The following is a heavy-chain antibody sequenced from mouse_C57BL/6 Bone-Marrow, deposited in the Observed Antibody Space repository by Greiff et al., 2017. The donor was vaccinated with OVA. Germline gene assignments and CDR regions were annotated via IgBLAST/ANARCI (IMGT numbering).Heavy chain of an antibody. J-gene: IGHJ4*01. Sequence: VQLKQSGPGLVAPSQSLSITCTVSGFSLTSYGVDWVRQSPGKGLEWLGVIWGVGSTNYNSALKSRLSISKDNSKSQVFLKMNSLQTDDTAMYYCASALYDYDYYAMDYWGQGTSVTVSS. CDR3: ASALYDYDYYAMDY. CDR2: IWGVGST. V-gene: IGHV2-6*01. D-gene: IGHD2-4*01. CDR1: GFSLTSYG.